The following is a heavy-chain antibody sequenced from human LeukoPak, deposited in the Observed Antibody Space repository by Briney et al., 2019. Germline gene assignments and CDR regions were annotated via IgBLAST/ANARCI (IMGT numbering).Heavy chain of an antibody. D-gene: IGHD4-17*01. CDR2: INSDGSRT. CDR3: AKDSSVPYGITE. CDR1: GFTFSNYW. V-gene: IGHV3-74*01. J-gene: IGHJ4*02. Sequence: GGSLRLSCAASGFTFSNYWMHWVRQAPGKGLVWVSHINSDGSRTFYADSVKGRFTISRDNSMNTLSLHMNSLRAEDTALYYCAKDSSVPYGITEWGQGTLVTVSS.